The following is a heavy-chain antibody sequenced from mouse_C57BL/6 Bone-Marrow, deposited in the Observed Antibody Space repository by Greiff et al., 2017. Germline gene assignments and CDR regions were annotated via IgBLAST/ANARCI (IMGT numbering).Heavy chain of an antibody. CDR3: AILEYDGSSADWYFYI. D-gene: IGHD1-1*01. CDR1: GYTFTSYD. V-gene: IGHV1-85*01. CDR2: LYPRDGST. Sequence: QVQLQQSGPELVKPGASVKLSCKASGYTFTSYDINWVKQRPGPGLEWIGWLYPRDGSTTYNEKFKGKATLTVDTSSSTAYMELHSLTSEVSAVYFCAILEYDGSSADWYFYIWGTGTTVTVSS. J-gene: IGHJ1*03.